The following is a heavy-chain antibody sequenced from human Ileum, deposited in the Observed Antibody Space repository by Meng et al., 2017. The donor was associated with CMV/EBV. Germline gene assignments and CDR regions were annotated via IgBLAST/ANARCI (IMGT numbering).Heavy chain of an antibody. CDR1: GYTFTSNA. CDR2: MNDAKGDT. V-gene: IGHV1-3*01. CDR3: ARGVHSGAYLIDY. J-gene: IGHJ4*02. Sequence: KASGYTFTSNAMHWVRQAPGQRLEWMGWMNDAKGDTEYSQNFQGRVTITRDTSASTAFMEVSSLTSEDTAVYYCARGVHSGAYLIDYWGQGTLVTVSS. D-gene: IGHD1-26*01.